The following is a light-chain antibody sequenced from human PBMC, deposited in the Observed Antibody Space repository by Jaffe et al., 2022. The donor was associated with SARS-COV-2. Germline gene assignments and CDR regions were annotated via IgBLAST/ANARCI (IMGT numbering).Light chain of an antibody. J-gene: IGLJ3*02. CDR3: CSIDSSSIDRV. CDR2: EDN. CDR1: ALPKKY. V-gene: IGLV3-10*01. Sequence: SYELTQPPSVSVSPGQTARITCSGDALPKKYAYWYQQKSGQAPVLVIYEDNRRPSGIPQRFSGSSSGTMATLTISGAQVEDEADYYCCSIDSSSIDRVFGGGTKLTVL.